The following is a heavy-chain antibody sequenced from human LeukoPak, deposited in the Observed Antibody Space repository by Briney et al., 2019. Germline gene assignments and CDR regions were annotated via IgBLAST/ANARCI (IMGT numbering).Heavy chain of an antibody. CDR1: GYTFTGYY. D-gene: IGHD1-26*01. J-gene: IGHJ5*02. CDR2: INPNSGGT. CDR3: ARKRGRTNREGFDP. V-gene: IGHV1-2*02. Sequence: GASVKVSCKASGYTFTGYYMHWVRQAPGQGLEWMGWINPNSGGTNYAQKFQGRVTMTRDTSISTAYMELSRLRSDDTAVYYCARKRGRTNREGFDPWGQGTLVTVSS.